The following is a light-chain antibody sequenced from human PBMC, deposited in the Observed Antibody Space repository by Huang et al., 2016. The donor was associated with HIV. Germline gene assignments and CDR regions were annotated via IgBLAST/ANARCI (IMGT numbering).Light chain of an antibody. Sequence: DIHMTQSPSSLSASVGDRVTITCRASQSISSYLNWYQQKPGKAPKLLIYAASSLQSGVPSRFSGSGSGTEFTLTISSLQPEDFATYYCQQSYSTPYTFGQGTKLEIK. J-gene: IGKJ2*01. CDR3: QQSYSTPYT. CDR2: AAS. CDR1: QSISSY. V-gene: IGKV1-39*01.